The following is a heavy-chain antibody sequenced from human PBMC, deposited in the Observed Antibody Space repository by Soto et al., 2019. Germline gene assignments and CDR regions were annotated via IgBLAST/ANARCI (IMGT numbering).Heavy chain of an antibody. CDR2: ISYDGSNK. V-gene: IGHV3-30-3*01. CDR1: GFTFSSYA. D-gene: IGHD3-22*01. J-gene: IGHJ5*02. Sequence: QVQLVESGGGVVKPGRSLRLSCAASGFTFSSYAMHWVRQAPGKGLEWVAVISYDGSNKYYADSVKGRFTIPRDNSKNTLYLQMNSLRAEDTAVYYCARDFYDSSGYYYLDWFDPWGQGTLVTVSS. CDR3: ARDFYDSSGYYYLDWFDP.